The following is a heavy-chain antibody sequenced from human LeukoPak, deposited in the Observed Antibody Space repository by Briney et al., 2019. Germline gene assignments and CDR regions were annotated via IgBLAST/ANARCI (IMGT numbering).Heavy chain of an antibody. J-gene: IGHJ5*02. CDR1: GGSISSSNFY. D-gene: IGHD3-9*01. CDR3: ARADYDILTGYRYNWFDP. CDR2: IYHSGST. Sequence: SETLSLTCTVSGGSISSSNFYWGWIRQPPGKGLEWIGSIYHSGSTYYNPSLKSRVTISVDTSKNQFSLKLSSVTAADTAVYYCARADYDILTGYRYNWFDPWGQGTLVTVSS. V-gene: IGHV4-39*07.